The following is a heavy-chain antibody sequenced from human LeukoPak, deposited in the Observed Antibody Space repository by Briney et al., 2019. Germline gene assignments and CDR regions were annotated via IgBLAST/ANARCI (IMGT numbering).Heavy chain of an antibody. J-gene: IGHJ3*02. CDR2: INPNSGGT. Sequence: GASVKVSCKASGYTFTSYGISWVRQAPGQGLEWMGWINPNSGGTNYAQKFQGRVTMTRDTSISTAYMELSRLRSDDTAVYYCAREITMIVVVISSSAFDIWGQGTMVTVSS. CDR1: GYTFTSYG. D-gene: IGHD3-22*01. CDR3: AREITMIVVVISSSAFDI. V-gene: IGHV1-2*02.